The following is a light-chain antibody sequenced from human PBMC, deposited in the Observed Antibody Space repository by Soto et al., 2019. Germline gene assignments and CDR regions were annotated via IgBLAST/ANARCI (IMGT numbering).Light chain of an antibody. V-gene: IGKV3-11*01. CDR1: QSVSSN. CDR2: DAS. CDR3: QQRSNWPPA. J-gene: IGKJ5*01. Sequence: EIVLTQSPATLSVSPGERATLSCSASQSVSSNLAWYQQKPGQAPRLLIYDASNRATGIPARFSGSGSGTDFTLTISSLEPEDFAVYYCQQRSNWPPAFGQGTRLEIK.